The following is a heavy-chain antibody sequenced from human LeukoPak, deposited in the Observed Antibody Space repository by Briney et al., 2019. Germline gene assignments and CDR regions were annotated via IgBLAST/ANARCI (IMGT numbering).Heavy chain of an antibody. J-gene: IGHJ4*02. D-gene: IGHD5-12*01. CDR2: ISYDGSNK. CDR3: AREGIVDSGYDLSYFDY. CDR1: GFTFSSYA. V-gene: IGHV3-30-3*01. Sequence: GSLRLSCAASGFTFSSYAMHWVRQAPGKGPEWVAVISYDGSNKYYADSVKGRFTISRDNSKNTLYLQMNSLRAEDTAVYYCAREGIVDSGYDLSYFDYWGQGTLVTVSS.